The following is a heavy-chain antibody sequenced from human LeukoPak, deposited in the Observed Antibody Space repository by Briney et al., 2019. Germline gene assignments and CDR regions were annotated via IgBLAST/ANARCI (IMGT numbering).Heavy chain of an antibody. CDR2: IYYSGSI. CDR1: GYSISSGYY. J-gene: IGHJ4*02. CDR3: ARDLWGSGSYYNVPLDY. Sequence: SETLSLTCAVSGYSISSGYYWGWIRQPPGKGLEWIGSIYYSGSIYYNPSLKSRVTISVDTSKNQFSLKLSSVTAADTAIYYCARDLWGSGSYYNVPLDYWGRGTLVTVSS. D-gene: IGHD3-10*01. V-gene: IGHV4-38-2*02.